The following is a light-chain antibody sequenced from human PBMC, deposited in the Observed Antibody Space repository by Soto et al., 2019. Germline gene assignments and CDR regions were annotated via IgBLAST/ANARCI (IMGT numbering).Light chain of an antibody. CDR2: AAS. CDR3: QQSYSTPPFT. CDR1: QSISSY. J-gene: IGKJ3*01. V-gene: IGKV1-39*01. Sequence: DIQMTQSPSSLSASVGDRVTITCRASQSISSYLTWYQQKPGKAPQLLIYAASSLQSGVPSRFSGSGSGRDFTLTISSLQHEDFSTYYCQQSYSTPPFTFGPGTKVDIK.